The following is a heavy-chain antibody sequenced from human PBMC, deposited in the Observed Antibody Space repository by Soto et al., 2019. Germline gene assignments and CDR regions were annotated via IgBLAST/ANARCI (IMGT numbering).Heavy chain of an antibody. D-gene: IGHD6-19*01. Sequence: QLQLQESGPGLVKPSETLSLTCTVSGGSISSSSYYWGWIRQPPGKGLEWIGSIYYSGSTYCNPSLQSRVTISVGTSKTQFSLKLSSVTAADTAVYYCARHAVHSSCVTGYWGQGTLVTVSS. V-gene: IGHV4-39*01. J-gene: IGHJ4*02. CDR3: ARHAVHSSCVTGY. CDR1: GGSISSSSYY. CDR2: IYYSGST.